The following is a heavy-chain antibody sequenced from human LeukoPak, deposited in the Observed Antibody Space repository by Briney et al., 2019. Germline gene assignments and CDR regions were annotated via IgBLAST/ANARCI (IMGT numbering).Heavy chain of an antibody. CDR2: INHSGST. Sequence: SETLSLTCTVSGGSISSSSYYWGWIRQPPGKGLEWIGEINHSGSTNYNPSLKSRVTISVDTSKNQFSLKLSSVTAADTAVYYCARGVSYYDSSGYYGMTESFDYWGQGTLVTVSS. CDR1: GGSISSSSYY. J-gene: IGHJ4*02. CDR3: ARGVSYYDSSGYYGMTESFDY. D-gene: IGHD3-22*01. V-gene: IGHV4-39*07.